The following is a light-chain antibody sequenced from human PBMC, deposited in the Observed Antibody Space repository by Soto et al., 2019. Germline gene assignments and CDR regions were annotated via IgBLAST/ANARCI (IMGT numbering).Light chain of an antibody. CDR3: QSYDNSLSGWV. V-gene: IGLV1-40*01. CDR2: GNT. Sequence: QSVLTQPPSVSGAPGQRVTISCTGSSSNIGAGYDIHWYQQLPGTAPKLLVYGNTHRPSGVPDRFSGSKSGTSASLAITGLQAEDEAHYYCQSYDNSLSGWVFDGGTKVIVL. J-gene: IGLJ3*02. CDR1: SSNIGAGYD.